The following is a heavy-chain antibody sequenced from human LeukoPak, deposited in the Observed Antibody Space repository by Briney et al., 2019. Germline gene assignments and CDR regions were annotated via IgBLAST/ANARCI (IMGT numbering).Heavy chain of an antibody. CDR1: GGSFSGYY. CDR2: INHSGST. Sequence: SETLSLTRAVYGGSFSGYYWSWIRQPPGKGLEWIGEINHSGSTNYNPSLKSRVTISVDTSKNQFSLKLSSVTAADTAVYYCARHRGSILPDYWGQGTLVTVSS. CDR3: ARHRGSILPDY. D-gene: IGHD2-21*01. J-gene: IGHJ4*02. V-gene: IGHV4-34*01.